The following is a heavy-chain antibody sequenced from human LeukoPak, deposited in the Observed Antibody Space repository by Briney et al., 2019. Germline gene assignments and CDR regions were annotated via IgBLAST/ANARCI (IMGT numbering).Heavy chain of an antibody. CDR3: ASSNLRISIFGVVSLDAFDI. D-gene: IGHD3-3*01. J-gene: IGHJ3*02. V-gene: IGHV4-59*08. Sequence: SETLSLTCTVSGGSISSYYWSWTRQPPGKGLEWIGYIYYSGSTNFNPSLKSRVTISLDTSKNQFSLKLSSVTAADTAVCYCASSNLRISIFGVVSLDAFDIWGQGTMVTVSS. CDR1: GGSISSYY. CDR2: IYYSGST.